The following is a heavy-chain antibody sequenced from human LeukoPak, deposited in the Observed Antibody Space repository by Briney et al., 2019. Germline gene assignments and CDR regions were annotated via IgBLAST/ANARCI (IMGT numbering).Heavy chain of an antibody. Sequence: GGSLRVSCAASSFTFSNYTMTWVRQTPGKGLEWVSSISRSSSYIYYADSVKGRFTISRDNAKNSLFLQMNSLRAEDTALYFCTRSQDYYDTSGYYLDRIDYWGQGTLVTVSS. V-gene: IGHV3-21*06. CDR2: ISRSSSYI. D-gene: IGHD3-22*01. J-gene: IGHJ4*02. CDR1: SFTFSNYT. CDR3: TRSQDYYDTSGYYLDRIDY.